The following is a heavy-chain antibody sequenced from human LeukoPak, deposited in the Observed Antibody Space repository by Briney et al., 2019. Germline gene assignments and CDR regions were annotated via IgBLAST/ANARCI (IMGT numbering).Heavy chain of an antibody. D-gene: IGHD3-10*01. V-gene: IGHV4-61*02. CDR1: GGSISSGSYY. CDR2: IYTSGST. CDR3: ARSDGYGSVGI. Sequence: PSETLSLTCTVSGGSISSGSYYWSWIRQPAGKGLEWIGRIYTSGSTNYNPSLKSRVTISVDTSKNQFSLKLSSVTAADTAVYYCARSDGYGSVGIWGQGTMVTVSS. J-gene: IGHJ3*02.